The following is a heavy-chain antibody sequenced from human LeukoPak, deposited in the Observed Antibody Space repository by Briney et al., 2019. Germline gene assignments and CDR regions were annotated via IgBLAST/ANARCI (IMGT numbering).Heavy chain of an antibody. CDR2: IWYDGSNK. CDR3: ARDPVAGLDY. V-gene: IGHV3-33*01. J-gene: IGHJ4*02. D-gene: IGHD6-19*01. Sequence: PGRSLRLSCAASGFTFSSYGMHWVRQAPGKGLEWVAVIWYDGSNKYYADSVKGRFTISRDNSKNTLYLQMNSLRAKATAVYYCARDPVAGLDYWGQGTLVTASS. CDR1: GFTFSSYG.